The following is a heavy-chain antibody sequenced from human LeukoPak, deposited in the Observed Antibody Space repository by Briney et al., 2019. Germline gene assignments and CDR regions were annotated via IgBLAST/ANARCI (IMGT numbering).Heavy chain of an antibody. J-gene: IGHJ4*02. CDR1: GGSISSYY. V-gene: IGHV4-39*07. Sequence: PSETLSLTCTVSGGSISSYYWGWIRQPPGKGLEWIGTLYSSGSTYYNPSLKSRVTISLDPSKKQFSLNLNSVTAADTAVYYCARDVRRQKEYYFDYWGQGTLVTVSS. D-gene: IGHD4-17*01. CDR2: LYSSGST. CDR3: ARDVRRQKEYYFDY.